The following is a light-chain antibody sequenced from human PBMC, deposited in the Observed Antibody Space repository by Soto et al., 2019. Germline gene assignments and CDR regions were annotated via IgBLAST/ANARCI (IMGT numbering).Light chain of an antibody. J-gene: IGKJ4*01. CDR1: QSVSSN. V-gene: IGKV3-15*01. CDR3: QQYNNWLALT. CDR2: GAS. Sequence: EIVMTQSPATLSVSPGERATLSCRASQSVSSNFAWYQQKPGQAPRLLIYGASTRATGIPARFSGSGSGTEVTLTISSLQSEDFAVYYCQQYNNWLALTFGGGTKVEIK.